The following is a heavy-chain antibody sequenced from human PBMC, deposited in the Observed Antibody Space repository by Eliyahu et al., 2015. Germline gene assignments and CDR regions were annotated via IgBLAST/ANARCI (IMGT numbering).Heavy chain of an antibody. D-gene: IGHD4-17*01. V-gene: IGHV3-23*01. CDR3: AKDMNGDYGVTCHDY. CDR1: GFTFXGFA. CDR2: ITGSGGGT. Sequence: EVQLLESGGALIQPGGSLRLXCSAXGFTFXGFAMSWVRQAPGKGLEWVSGITGSGGGTXYADSVKGRFTISRDNSKNTLYLQMNSLRAEDTALYYCAKDMNGDYGVTCHDYWGQGTLVTVSS. J-gene: IGHJ4*02.